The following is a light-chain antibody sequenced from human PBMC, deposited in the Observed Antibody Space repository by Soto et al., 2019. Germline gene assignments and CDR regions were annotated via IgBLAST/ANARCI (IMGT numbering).Light chain of an antibody. CDR1: QSIRSSY. V-gene: IGKV3-20*01. J-gene: IGKJ2*01. CDR2: GAS. Sequence: EVVLTQSPGTLSLSPGESATLSCRASQSIRSSYLAWYQQRPGQAPRLLMYGASNRGTGFPDRFVGSGSGTDFTLTISRLEPEDFAVYYCHCQKFDQSALYTCGQGTKVEI. CDR3: HCQKFDQSALYT.